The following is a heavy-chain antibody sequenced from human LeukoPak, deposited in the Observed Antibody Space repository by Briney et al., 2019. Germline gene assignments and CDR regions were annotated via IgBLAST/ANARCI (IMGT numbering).Heavy chain of an antibody. D-gene: IGHD2-2*01. Sequence: SVKVSCKASGCTFSSYAISWVRQAPGQGLEWMGGIIPIFGTANYAQKFQGRVTITTDESTSTAYMELSSLRSEDTAVYYCARLVGYCSSTSCLDFDYWGQGTLVTVSS. CDR2: IIPIFGTA. V-gene: IGHV1-69*05. CDR3: ARLVGYCSSTSCLDFDY. J-gene: IGHJ4*02. CDR1: GCTFSSYA.